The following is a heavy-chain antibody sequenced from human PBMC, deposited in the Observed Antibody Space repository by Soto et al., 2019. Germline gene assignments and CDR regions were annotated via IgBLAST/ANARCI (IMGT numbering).Heavy chain of an antibody. D-gene: IGHD1-1*01. CDR3: TSRIRTTNDY. V-gene: IGHV3-15*07. Sequence: EVQLVESGGGLVKPGESLRLSCAASGFTFTNAWMNWVRQAPGKGPEWVGRVKTKADGGTTDYAAPAKGRFTISGDDSINTVYLQMNSLKIEDTAVYYCTSRIRTTNDYWGQGTLVTVSS. CDR1: GFTFTNAW. J-gene: IGHJ4*02. CDR2: VKTKADGGTT.